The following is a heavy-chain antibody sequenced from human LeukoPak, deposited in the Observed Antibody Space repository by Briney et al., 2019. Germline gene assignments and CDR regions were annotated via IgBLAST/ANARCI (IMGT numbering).Heavy chain of an antibody. J-gene: IGHJ6*02. V-gene: IGHV4-31*03. CDR1: GGSINNGGYY. D-gene: IGHD3-9*01. CDR3: ARAPLRFDILTGYHNQAYGMDV. Sequence: SETLSLTCTVSGGSINNGGYYWTWIRQLPGKGLEWIGYIYYSGNTYYNPPLKSRITISIDTSKNQFSLKLSSVTAADTAVYYCARAPLRFDILTGYHNQAYGMDVWGQGTTVTVSS. CDR2: IYYSGNT.